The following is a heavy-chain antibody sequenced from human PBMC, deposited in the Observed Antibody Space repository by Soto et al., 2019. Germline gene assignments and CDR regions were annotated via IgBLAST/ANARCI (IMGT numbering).Heavy chain of an antibody. Sequence: SETLSLTCTVSGGSISRHYWSWIRQPPGKGLKWIGYMYNTGSTVYNPSFKSRVTISVDTSKNQFSLKLNSVTAADTAVYYCARDLWGYCGTDCYPLDVWGQGTTVTVS. V-gene: IGHV4-59*11. CDR2: MYNTGST. CDR3: ARDLWGYCGTDCYPLDV. J-gene: IGHJ6*02. D-gene: IGHD2-21*02. CDR1: GGSISRHY.